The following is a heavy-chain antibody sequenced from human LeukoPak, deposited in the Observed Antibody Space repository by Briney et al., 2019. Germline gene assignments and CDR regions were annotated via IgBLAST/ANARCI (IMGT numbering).Heavy chain of an antibody. CDR1: GFAFSSYA. V-gene: IGHV3-30*04. CDR3: ARVPTRSSGYYGNY. J-gene: IGHJ4*02. Sequence: GGSLRLSCAAYGFAFSSYARPWVRQAPGKGLEWVAVISYDGSNNYYADSVKGRFTISRDNSKNTLYLQMNSLRAEDTAVYYCARVPTRSSGYYGNYWGQGTLVSVSS. D-gene: IGHD3-22*01. CDR2: ISYDGSNN.